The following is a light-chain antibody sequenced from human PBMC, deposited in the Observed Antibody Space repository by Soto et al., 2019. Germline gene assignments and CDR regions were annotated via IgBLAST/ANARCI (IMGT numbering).Light chain of an antibody. CDR1: QSVSNNY. J-gene: IGKJ1*01. V-gene: IGKV3-20*01. Sequence: ELVFTQSPGTLSLSPGERATLSCRASQSVSNNYLAWYQQKPGQAPRLLIYGASNRATGIPDRFSGSGSGTEFTLTISSLQPDDFATYYCQQYNSYWAFGQGTKVDIK. CDR3: QQYNSYWA. CDR2: GAS.